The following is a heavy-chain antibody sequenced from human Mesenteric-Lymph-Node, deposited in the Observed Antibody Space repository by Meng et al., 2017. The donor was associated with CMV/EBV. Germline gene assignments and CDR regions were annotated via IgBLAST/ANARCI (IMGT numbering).Heavy chain of an antibody. CDR2: IIPIFGTA. Sequence: SVKVSCKASGGTFSSYAISWVRQAPGQGLEWMGGIIPIFGTANYAQKFQGRVTTTTDESTSTAYMELSSLRSEDTAVYYCARWGSYRSSWIVWGQGTTVTVSS. CDR1: GGTFSSYA. J-gene: IGHJ6*02. D-gene: IGHD6-13*01. CDR3: ARWGSYRSSWIV. V-gene: IGHV1-69*05.